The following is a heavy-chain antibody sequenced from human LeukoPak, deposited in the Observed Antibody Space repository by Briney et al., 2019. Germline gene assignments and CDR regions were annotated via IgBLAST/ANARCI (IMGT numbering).Heavy chain of an antibody. J-gene: IGHJ4*02. CDR1: GFTFSSYG. CDR2: IWYDGSNK. D-gene: IGHD4-23*01. CDR3: AETKHGTSFVYYFDY. V-gene: IGHV3-33*06. Sequence: GGSLRLSCAASGFTFSSYGMHWVRQAPGKGLEWVAVIWYDGSNKYYADSVKGRFTISRDNSKNTLYLQMNSLRAEDTAVYYCAETKHGTSFVYYFDYWGQGTLVTVSS.